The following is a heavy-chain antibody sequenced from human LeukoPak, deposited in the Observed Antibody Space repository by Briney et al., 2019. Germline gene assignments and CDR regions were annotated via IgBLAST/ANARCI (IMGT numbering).Heavy chain of an antibody. J-gene: IGHJ4*02. V-gene: IGHV3-23*01. CDR1: GFTFSSYA. D-gene: IGHD2-15*01. Sequence: GGSLRLSCTASGFTFSSYAMTWVRQAPGKGLEWVSVISGSGGRTYYADSVKGRFTIPRDNSKNTLYLQMSSLRAEDTAVYYCAKDRGGGNLDFDYWGQGTLVTVSS. CDR2: ISGSGGRT. CDR3: AKDRGGGNLDFDY.